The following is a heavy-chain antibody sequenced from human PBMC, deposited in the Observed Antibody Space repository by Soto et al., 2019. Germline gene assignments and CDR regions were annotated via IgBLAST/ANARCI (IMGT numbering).Heavy chain of an antibody. Sequence: QVQLQQWGAGLLKPSETLSLTCAVYGGSLSGYYWSWIRQPPGKALEWIGEINYSGNTNYNPSLKRRVTISVDTSMNQLFLNLGSVTAADTAMYYCARHHVRGRTIAGAAEFWGQGTLVTVSS. CDR3: ARHHVRGRTIAGAAEF. D-gene: IGHD1-26*01. CDR1: GGSLSGYY. J-gene: IGHJ4*02. CDR2: INYSGNT. V-gene: IGHV4-34*01.